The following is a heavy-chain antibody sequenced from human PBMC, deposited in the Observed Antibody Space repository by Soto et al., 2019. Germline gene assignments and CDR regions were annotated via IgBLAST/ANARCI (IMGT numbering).Heavy chain of an antibody. Sequence: ETLSFTCPVSGASISSYYWSWIRQPAGKGLEWIGRIYTSGSTNYNPSLKSRVTMSVDTSKNQFSLKLSSVTAAATAVYYCARWEDYYYGMDVWRQGTKVTVYS. D-gene: IGHD1-26*01. V-gene: IGHV4-4*07. CDR2: IYTSGST. CDR3: ARWEDYYYGMDV. J-gene: IGHJ6*02. CDR1: GASISSYY.